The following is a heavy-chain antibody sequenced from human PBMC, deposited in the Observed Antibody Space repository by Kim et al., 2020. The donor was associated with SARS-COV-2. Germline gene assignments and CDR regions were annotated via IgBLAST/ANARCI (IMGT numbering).Heavy chain of an antibody. CDR2: IYHSGST. CDR1: GGSISSSNW. Sequence: SETLSLTCAVSGGSISSSNWWSWVRQPPGKGLEWIGEIYHSGSTNYNPSLKSRVTISVDKSKNQFSLKLSSVTAADTAVYYCARWRITIPDIYYYYGMDVWGQGTTVTVSS. V-gene: IGHV4-4*02. D-gene: IGHD3-9*01. CDR3: ARWRITIPDIYYYYGMDV. J-gene: IGHJ6*02.